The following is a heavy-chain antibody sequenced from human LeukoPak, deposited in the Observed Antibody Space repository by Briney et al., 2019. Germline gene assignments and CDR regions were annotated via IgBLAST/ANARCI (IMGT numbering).Heavy chain of an antibody. J-gene: IGHJ4*02. CDR2: IYTSGST. CDR1: GGSISSGSYY. D-gene: IGHD3-10*01. Sequence: PSETLSLTCTVSGGSISSGSYYWSWIRQPAGKGLEWIGRIYTSGSTNYNPSLKSRVTISVDTSKYQFSLKLSSVTAADTAVYYCARVGYYGVVRIFDYWGQGTLVTVSS. V-gene: IGHV4-61*02. CDR3: ARVGYYGVVRIFDY.